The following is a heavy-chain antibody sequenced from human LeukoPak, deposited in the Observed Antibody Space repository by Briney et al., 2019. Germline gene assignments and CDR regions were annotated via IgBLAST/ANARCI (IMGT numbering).Heavy chain of an antibody. V-gene: IGHV3-7*01. D-gene: IGHD3-22*01. CDR1: GFTFSSYW. Sequence: GGSLRLSCAASGFTFSSYWMSWVRQAPGKGLEWVANIKQDGSEKYYVDSVKGRFTISRDNAKNSLYLQMNSLRAEDTAVYYCARVGSGYYDSSGSDDAFDIWGPGTMVTVSS. CDR2: IKQDGSEK. CDR3: ARVGSGYYDSSGSDDAFDI. J-gene: IGHJ3*02.